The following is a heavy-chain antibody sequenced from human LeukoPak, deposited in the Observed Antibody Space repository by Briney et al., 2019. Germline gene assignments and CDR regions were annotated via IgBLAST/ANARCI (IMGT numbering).Heavy chain of an antibody. CDR1: GGSISSSSNY. D-gene: IGHD2-2*01. CDR2: IDYSGST. Sequence: SETLSLTCTVSGGSISSSSNYWGWIRQPPGKGLEWIGSIDYSGSTYYNPSLKSRVTISVDTSKNQFSLKLSSVTAADTAVYYCARVWRVVPAADPGDYWGQGTLVTVSS. V-gene: IGHV4-39*07. J-gene: IGHJ4*02. CDR3: ARVWRVVPAADPGDY.